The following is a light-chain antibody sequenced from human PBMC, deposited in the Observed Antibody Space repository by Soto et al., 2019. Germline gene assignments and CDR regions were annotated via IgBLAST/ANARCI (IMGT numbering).Light chain of an antibody. CDR1: SSNIGNNY. CDR2: DNY. Sequence: QPVLTQPPSVSATPGQQVTISCSGSSSNIGNNYVSWYQQLPGTAPKLLIYDNYKRPSGIPDRFSGSKSGTSATLGITGLQTGDEADYYCATWDSSLSAVVVGGGTQLTVL. V-gene: IGLV1-51*01. CDR3: ATWDSSLSAVV. J-gene: IGLJ2*01.